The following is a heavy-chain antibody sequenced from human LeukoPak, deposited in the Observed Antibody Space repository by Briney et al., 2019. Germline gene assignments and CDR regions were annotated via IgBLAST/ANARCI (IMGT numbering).Heavy chain of an antibody. CDR3: ATTYYYDGSGYYFMPPFDY. Sequence: PSETLSLACTVSGGSISSSRYFWGWIRQPPGKGLEWIGSISYTGSTYYNPSLKSRVIISVDTSKNQFSLKLSSVTAADTAVYYCATTYYYDGSGYYFMPPFDYWGQGTPVTVSS. J-gene: IGHJ4*02. CDR1: GGSISSSRYF. CDR2: ISYTGST. D-gene: IGHD3-22*01. V-gene: IGHV4-39*01.